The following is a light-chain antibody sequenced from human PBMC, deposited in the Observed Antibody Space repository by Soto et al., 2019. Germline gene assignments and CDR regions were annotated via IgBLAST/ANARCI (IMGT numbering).Light chain of an antibody. J-gene: IGKJ3*01. CDR1: QSVSSN. CDR2: GAS. Sequence: EIVMTQSPATLSVSPGERATLSCRASQSVSSNLAWYQQKPGQAPRLLIYGASTRATGIPARFSGSGSGTYFTLTISSLQSEYFAVYYCQHYNNLPFTFGPGPNVHIK. CDR3: QHYNNLPFT. V-gene: IGKV3-15*01.